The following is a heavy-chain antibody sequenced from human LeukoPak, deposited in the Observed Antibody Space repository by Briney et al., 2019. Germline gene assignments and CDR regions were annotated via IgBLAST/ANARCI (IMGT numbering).Heavy chain of an antibody. CDR3: ARDPHNWG. V-gene: IGHV3-48*02. D-gene: IGHD7-27*01. J-gene: IGHJ4*02. CDR1: GFTFSSYS. Sequence: GGSLRLSCAAPGFTFSSYSMNWVRQAPGKGLEWVSYITSSSSTIYYADSVKGRFTISRDNAKNSLYLQMNNLRDEDTAVYYCARDPHNWGWGQGTLVTVSS. CDR2: ITSSSSTI.